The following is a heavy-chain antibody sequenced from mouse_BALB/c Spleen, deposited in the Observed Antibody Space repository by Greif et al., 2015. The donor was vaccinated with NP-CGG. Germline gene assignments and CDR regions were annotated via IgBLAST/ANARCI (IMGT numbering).Heavy chain of an antibody. CDR3: ARSGAY. Sequence: EVKLMESGGGLVQPGGSRKLSCAASGFTFSSFGMHWVRQAPEKGLEWVAYISSGSSTIYYADTVKGRFTISRDNPKNTLFLQMTSLRSEDTAMYYCARSGAYWGQGTLVTVSA. CDR2: ISSGSSTI. D-gene: IGHD3-1*01. V-gene: IGHV5-17*02. CDR1: GFTFSSFG. J-gene: IGHJ3*01.